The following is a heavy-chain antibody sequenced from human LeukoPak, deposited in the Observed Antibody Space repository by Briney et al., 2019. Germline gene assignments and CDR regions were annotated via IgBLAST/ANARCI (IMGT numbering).Heavy chain of an antibody. V-gene: IGHV3-21*01. Sequence: GGSLRLSCAASGFTFSSYWMHWVRQAPGKGLVWVSSISTRSSYLYYADSAKGRFTISRDDAKNSLYLQLNSLRAEDTAVYYCATLASTDGYWGQGTLVTVSS. CDR1: GFTFSSYW. CDR2: ISTRSSYL. D-gene: IGHD1-1*01. CDR3: ATLASTDGY. J-gene: IGHJ4*02.